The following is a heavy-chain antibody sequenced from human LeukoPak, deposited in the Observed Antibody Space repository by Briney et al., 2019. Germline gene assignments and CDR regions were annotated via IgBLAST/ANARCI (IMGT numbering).Heavy chain of an antibody. J-gene: IGHJ3*02. D-gene: IGHD3-22*01. CDR1: GYTFTSYG. CDR2: ISAYNGNT. Sequence: GASVKVSCKASGYTFTSYGISWVRQAPGQGLEWMGWISAYNGNTNYAQKLQGRVTMTTDTSTSTAYMELRSLRSEDTAVYHCARDLRLANYYDSSGYQPGAFDIWGQGTMVTVSS. V-gene: IGHV1-18*01. CDR3: ARDLRLANYYDSSGYQPGAFDI.